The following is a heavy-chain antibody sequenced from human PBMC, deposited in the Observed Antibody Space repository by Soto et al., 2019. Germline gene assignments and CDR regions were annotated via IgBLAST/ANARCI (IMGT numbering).Heavy chain of an antibody. J-gene: IGHJ4*02. CDR2: ISGGGDTT. V-gene: IGHV3-23*01. CDR1: GFTFNNYA. Sequence: EVQLLESGGGLVQPGGSLRLSCAASGFTFNNYAMTWVRQAPGKGLEWVSAISGGGDTTSYADSVKGRFTVSRDGSKNRLYLQMSSMRADDTALYYCAKGRGGSGSLTPRVDFWGQGTLVTVSP. D-gene: IGHD3-10*01. CDR3: AKGRGGSGSLTPRVDF.